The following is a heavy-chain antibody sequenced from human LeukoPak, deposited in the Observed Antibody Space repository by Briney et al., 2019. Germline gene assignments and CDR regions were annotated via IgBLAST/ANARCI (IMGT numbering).Heavy chain of an antibody. V-gene: IGHV5-51*01. D-gene: IGHD6-13*01. J-gene: IGHJ4*02. CDR2: IYAYNSET. CDR1: GYTFANYW. CDR3: ARLPSISVPGSRDFDS. Sequence: GESLKISCKASGYTFANYWIAWVRQKPGQGLEWMGIIYAYNSETKYSPSFQDQVLISVEKSINTAYIQWGSLKPSDTALYYCARLPSISVPGSRDFDSWGQGTLVPVSS.